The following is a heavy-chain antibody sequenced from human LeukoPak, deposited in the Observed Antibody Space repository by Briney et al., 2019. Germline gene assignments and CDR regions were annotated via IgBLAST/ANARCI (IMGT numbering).Heavy chain of an antibody. Sequence: GASVKVSCKASGYTFTGFAIIWVRQAPGGGLEWLGWISRHNGDTQYAQTLKGRVAMTTDVSTTTAYLEIWSLTSDDTAVYYCLRDQGYIVLMTYDTIRGRNWFDPWGQGTLVTVSS. CDR1: GYTFTGFA. J-gene: IGHJ5*02. D-gene: IGHD2-8*01. CDR2: ISRHNGDT. V-gene: IGHV1-18*01. CDR3: LRDQGYIVLMTYDTIRGRNWFDP.